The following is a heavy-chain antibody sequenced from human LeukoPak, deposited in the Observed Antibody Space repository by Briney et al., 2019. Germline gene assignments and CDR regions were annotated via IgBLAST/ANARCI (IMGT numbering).Heavy chain of an antibody. CDR1: GFAVNTKF. CDR2: IYSGGLT. D-gene: IGHD3-16*01. Sequence: GGSLRPSCAASGFAVNTKFMHWVRQAPGEGVEWISVIYSGGLTYYADSVEGRFTITRDNSKNTLYLLMNSLRDEDTAVYYCARDEVTSGGGLESWGQGTLVIVSS. V-gene: IGHV3-53*01. CDR3: ARDEVTSGGGLES. J-gene: IGHJ4*02.